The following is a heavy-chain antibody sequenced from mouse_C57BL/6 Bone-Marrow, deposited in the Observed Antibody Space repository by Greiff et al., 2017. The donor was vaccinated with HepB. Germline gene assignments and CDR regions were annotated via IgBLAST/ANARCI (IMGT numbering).Heavy chain of an antibody. V-gene: IGHV14-4*01. J-gene: IGHJ4*01. CDR3: TTTAQDYAMDY. Sequence: EVQLQQSGAELVRPGASVKLSCTASGFNIKDDYMHWVKQRPEQGLEWIGWIDPENGDTEYASKFQGKATITADTSSNTAYLQLSSLTSEDTAVYYCTTTAQDYAMDYGGQGTSVTVSS. D-gene: IGHD3-2*02. CDR2: IDPENGDT. CDR1: GFNIKDDY.